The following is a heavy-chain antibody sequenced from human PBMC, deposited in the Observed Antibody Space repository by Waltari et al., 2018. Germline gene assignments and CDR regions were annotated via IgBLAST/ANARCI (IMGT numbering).Heavy chain of an antibody. V-gene: IGHV4-39*07. D-gene: IGHD3-10*01. Sequence: QLQLQESGPGLVKPSETLSLTCTVSGGSISSSSYYWGWIRQPPGKGLEWIGSSYYSGSTYYHPSLKSRVTISVDASKNQFALKLSSVTAADTAVYYCARGRRVVVRGAAWPFNWFDPWGHGTLVTVSS. CDR1: GGSISSSSYY. CDR3: ARGRRVVVRGAAWPFNWFDP. J-gene: IGHJ5*02. CDR2: SYYSGST.